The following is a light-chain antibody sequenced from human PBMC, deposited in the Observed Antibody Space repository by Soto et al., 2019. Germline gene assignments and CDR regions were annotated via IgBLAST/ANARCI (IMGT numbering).Light chain of an antibody. CDR2: EAS. CDR3: QQYNSYSWT. Sequence: DIQMTQSPSTLSASIGDRVTITCQASQCVSNLLAWYQQQPRKAPKLLIYEASSLESGPPSRCSGSGSGTEFTLIISSLHPNDFATYYCQQYNSYSWTCGQGTKVDI. CDR1: QCVSNL. V-gene: IGKV1-5*03. J-gene: IGKJ1*01.